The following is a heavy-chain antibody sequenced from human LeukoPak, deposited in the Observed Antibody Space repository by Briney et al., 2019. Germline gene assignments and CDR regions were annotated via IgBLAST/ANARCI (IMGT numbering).Heavy chain of an antibody. D-gene: IGHD6-19*01. CDR3: ARLRQGAGDFGY. J-gene: IGHJ4*01. V-gene: IGHV4-39*01. CDR1: AGSISSGRYH. Sequence: SQTLSLTCTVAAGSISSGRYHWDWIRQPPGKGLERIGSMYYSWDTFYDPSRKSRVTIFVDTSKNQFSLKLSSVTIADTSVYYCARLRQGAGDFGYWGQGTLVTVSS. CDR2: MYYSWDT.